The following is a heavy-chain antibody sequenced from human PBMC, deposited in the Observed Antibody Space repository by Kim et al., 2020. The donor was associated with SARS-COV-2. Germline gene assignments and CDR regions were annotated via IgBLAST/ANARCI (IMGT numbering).Heavy chain of an antibody. CDR1: GFTFGRYA. V-gene: IGHV3-23*01. CDR2: ISDGGVRT. CDR3: EASDY. Sequence: GGSLRLSCEASGFTFGRYAMSWARQAPGKGLEWVSTISDGGVRTHYADSVKGRFTISRDKSKSTLFLHMNSLRAEDTAVYYCEASDYWGQGSLVTVSS. J-gene: IGHJ4*02.